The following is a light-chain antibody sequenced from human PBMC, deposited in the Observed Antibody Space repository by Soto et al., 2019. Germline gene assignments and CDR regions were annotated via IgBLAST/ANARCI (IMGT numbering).Light chain of an antibody. CDR2: SAS. CDR1: QSISSY. V-gene: IGKV1-39*01. Sequence: DIQMTQSPSSLSASVGDRVTITCRASQSISSYLNWYQQKPGKAPQLLIYSASSLQSGVPSRFSGSGSGTDFTLTISSLQPEDFATYHCQQRYSTSIACGHGTRLEIK. J-gene: IGKJ5*01. CDR3: QQRYSTSIA.